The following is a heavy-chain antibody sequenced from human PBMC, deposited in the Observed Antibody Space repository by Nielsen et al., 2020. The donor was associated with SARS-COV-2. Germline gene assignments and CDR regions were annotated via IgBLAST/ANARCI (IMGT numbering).Heavy chain of an antibody. CDR2: VSSSGGST. J-gene: IGHJ3*01. V-gene: IGHV3-23*01. D-gene: IGHD3-10*01. CDR1: GFTFSIYA. Sequence: GGSLRLSCAASGFTFSIYAMAWVRRIPGRGLQWVTGVSSSGGSTYYTDSVKGRFTISRDNSKNTLYLEMHSLRLEDTAVYYCAKDGVVRGDALDLWGQGTMVTVSS. CDR3: AKDGVVRGDALDL.